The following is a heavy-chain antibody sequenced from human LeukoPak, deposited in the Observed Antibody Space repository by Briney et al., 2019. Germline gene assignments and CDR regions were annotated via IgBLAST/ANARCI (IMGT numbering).Heavy chain of an antibody. Sequence: ASVKVSCKASGYTFTSYDINWVRQATGQGLEWMGWMNPSSGNTGYAQKFQGRVTMTRNTSISTAYMELSSLRSEDTAVYYCARGRYYDFWSGYFPPDYYYYMDVWGKGTTVTVSS. CDR1: GYTFTSYD. CDR3: ARGRYYDFWSGYFPPDYYYYMDV. J-gene: IGHJ6*03. V-gene: IGHV1-8*01. D-gene: IGHD3-3*01. CDR2: MNPSSGNT.